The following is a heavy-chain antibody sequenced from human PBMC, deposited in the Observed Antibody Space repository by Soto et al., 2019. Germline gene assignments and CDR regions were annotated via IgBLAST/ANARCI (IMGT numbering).Heavy chain of an antibody. D-gene: IGHD2-15*01. CDR2: ISGSGTDT. J-gene: IGHJ4*02. CDR1: GFIFSNYA. Sequence: EVQLLESGGGLVQPGGSLRLSCAPSGFIFSNYAMSWVRQARGKGLEWVSAISGSGTDTYYTESVKGRFTISRNNFKNTLYLQKNSLRAEDTAVYYCAKDTGRGGGRVFDYWGQGTLVTVSS. CDR3: AKDTGRGGGRVFDY. V-gene: IGHV3-23*01.